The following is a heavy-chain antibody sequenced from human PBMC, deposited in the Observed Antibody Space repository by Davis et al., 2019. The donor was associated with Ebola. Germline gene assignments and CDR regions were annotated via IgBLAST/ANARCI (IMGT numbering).Heavy chain of an antibody. V-gene: IGHV3-20*01. D-gene: IGHD4-17*01. Sequence: PGGSLRLSCAASGFTFDDYGMSWVRQAPGKGLEWVSGINWNGGSTGYADSVKGRFTISRDNAKNSLYLQMNSLRAEDTALYHCARGGVTTVTPGAFDIWGQGTMVTVSS. CDR1: GFTFDDYG. CDR3: ARGGVTTVTPGAFDI. J-gene: IGHJ3*02. CDR2: INWNGGST.